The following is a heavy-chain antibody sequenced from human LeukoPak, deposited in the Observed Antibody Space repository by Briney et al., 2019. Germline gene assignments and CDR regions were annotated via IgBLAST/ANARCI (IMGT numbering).Heavy chain of an antibody. J-gene: IGHJ3*02. D-gene: IGHD7-27*01. Sequence: ASVKVSCKASGYTLTSYYMHSVRQAPGQGLEWMGIINPSGGSTSYAQKFQGRVTMTRDTSTSTVYMKLSSLRSEDTAVYYCARETGERHDAFDIWGQGTMVTVSS. CDR3: ARETGERHDAFDI. CDR1: GYTLTSYY. V-gene: IGHV1-46*01. CDR2: INPSGGST.